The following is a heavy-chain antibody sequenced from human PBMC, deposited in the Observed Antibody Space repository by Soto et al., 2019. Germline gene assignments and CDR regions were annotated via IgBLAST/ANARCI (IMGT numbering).Heavy chain of an antibody. V-gene: IGHV1-18*01. D-gene: IGHD6-13*01. CDR1: GYTFTSYG. CDR2: ISAYNGNT. Sequence: ASVKVSCKASGYTFTSYGISWVRQAPGQGLEWMGWISAYNGNTNYAQKLQGRVTMTTDTSTSTAYMELRSLRSDDTAVYYCARDLSSSSWYGRYYYYAMDVWGQGTTVTVSS. J-gene: IGHJ6*02. CDR3: ARDLSSSSWYGRYYYYAMDV.